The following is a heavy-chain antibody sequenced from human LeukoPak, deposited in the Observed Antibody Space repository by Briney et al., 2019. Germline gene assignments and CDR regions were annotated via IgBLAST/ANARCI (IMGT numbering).Heavy chain of an antibody. J-gene: IGHJ4*02. CDR1: GFTFSSYA. CDR3: ARDSGYDYFDY. Sequence: GRSLRLSCAASGFTFSSYAMHWVRQAPGKGLEWVAVISYDGSNKYYADSVKGRFTISRDNSENTLYLQMNSLRAEDTAVYYCARDSGYDYFDYWGQGTLVTVSS. D-gene: IGHD5-12*01. CDR2: ISYDGSNK. V-gene: IGHV3-30*04.